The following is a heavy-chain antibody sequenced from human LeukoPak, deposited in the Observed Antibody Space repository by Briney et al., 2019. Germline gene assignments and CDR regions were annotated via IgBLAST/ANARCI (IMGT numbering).Heavy chain of an antibody. D-gene: IGHD3-22*01. V-gene: IGHV4-39*01. CDR1: GGSISTTTYY. CDR2: FYYSGAT. CDR3: HSGSGYYYVSYFDP. Sequence: PSETLSLTCNVSGGSISTTTYYWGWIRQPPGKGLEWIGSFYYSGATHYNPSLKSRVTISVDTSKNQFSLKLSSVTAADTAVYYCHSGSGYYYVSYFDPWGQGTLVTVSS. J-gene: IGHJ5*02.